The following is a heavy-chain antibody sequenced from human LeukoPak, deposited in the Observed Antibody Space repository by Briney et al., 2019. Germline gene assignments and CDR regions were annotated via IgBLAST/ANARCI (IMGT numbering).Heavy chain of an antibody. Sequence: GGSLRLSCAASGFTFSSYSMNWVRQAPGKGLEWVSYISSSSSTIYYADSVKGRFTISRDNAKNSLYLQMNSLRAEDTAVYYCAREGCSGGSCYWVNGEGMDAWGQGTTVTVSS. CDR1: GFTFSSYS. J-gene: IGHJ6*02. CDR2: ISSSSSTI. V-gene: IGHV3-48*01. D-gene: IGHD2-15*01. CDR3: AREGCSGGSCYWVNGEGMDA.